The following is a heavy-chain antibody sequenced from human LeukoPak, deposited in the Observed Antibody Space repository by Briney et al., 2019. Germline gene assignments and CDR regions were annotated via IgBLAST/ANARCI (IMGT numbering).Heavy chain of an antibody. Sequence: SETLSLTCTVSGGSISSGSYYWSWIRQPAGKGLEWIGSIYYSGRTYYNPSLKSRVTISVATSKNQFSLKLTSVTAADTAVYYCARVRVGELLWPKRGEYNWFDPWGQGTLVTVSS. CDR2: IYYSGRT. J-gene: IGHJ5*02. D-gene: IGHD3-10*01. CDR3: ARVRVGELLWPKRGEYNWFDP. CDR1: GGSISSGSYY. V-gene: IGHV4-39*07.